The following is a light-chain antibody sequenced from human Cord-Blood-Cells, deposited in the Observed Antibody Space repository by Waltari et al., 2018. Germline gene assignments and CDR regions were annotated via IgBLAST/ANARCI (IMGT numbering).Light chain of an antibody. J-gene: IGKJ5*01. CDR2: GAY. CDR3: QQYGSSPPIT. Sequence: EVGLAPSPGTLALSPGERANLSSMARQSVSSSYLAWYQQTPGQAPRRLIYGAYSRATGIQDRFSGSGSGTDFTLNIRRLEPEDLEVYFCQQYGSSPPITFGQGTRLEIK. CDR1: QSVSSSY. V-gene: IGKV3-20*01.